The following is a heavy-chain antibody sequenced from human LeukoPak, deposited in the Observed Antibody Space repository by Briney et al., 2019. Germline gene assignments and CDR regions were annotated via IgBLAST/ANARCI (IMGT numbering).Heavy chain of an antibody. CDR3: ARPARYCSGGSCWDS. J-gene: IGHJ4*02. V-gene: IGHV4-59*01. CDR2: IYYSGNT. CDR1: GGSISPYY. D-gene: IGHD2-15*01. Sequence: PSETLSLTCIVSGGSISPYYWSWIRQPPGKGLEWIGNIYYSGNTNYNPSLKSRVTISVDTSKNQFSLKLTSVTAADTAIYYCARPARYCSGGSCWDSWGQGTLVTVSS.